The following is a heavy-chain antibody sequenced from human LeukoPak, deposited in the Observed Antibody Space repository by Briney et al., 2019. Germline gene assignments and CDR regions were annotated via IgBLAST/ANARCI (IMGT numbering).Heavy chain of an antibody. D-gene: IGHD6-13*01. CDR3: ARDPSYSSSSYYYYYGMDV. CDR1: GGSISRHY. CDR2: IYHSGST. Sequence: PSETLSLTCTVSGGSISRHYWSWSRQPPGKGLEWIGYIYHSGSTNYSPSLKSRVTISVDTSKNQFSLKVSSVTAADTAVYYCARDPSYSSSSYYYYYGMDVWGQGTTVTVSS. V-gene: IGHV4-59*11. J-gene: IGHJ6*02.